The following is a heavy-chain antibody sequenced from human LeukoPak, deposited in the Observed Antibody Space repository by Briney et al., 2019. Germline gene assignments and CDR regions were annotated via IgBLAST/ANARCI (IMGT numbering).Heavy chain of an antibody. Sequence: GDLRLSCAASGFTFSTYWMNWVRQAPGKGLEWVANIKQDGSEKYYVDSVKGRFTLSRDSAKNSLYLQMNSLRAEDTAVYYCARAEWSNWYFDLWGRGTLVTVSS. CDR3: ARAEWSNWYFDL. D-gene: IGHD3-3*01. V-gene: IGHV3-7*03. CDR2: IKQDGSEK. CDR1: GFTFSTYW. J-gene: IGHJ2*01.